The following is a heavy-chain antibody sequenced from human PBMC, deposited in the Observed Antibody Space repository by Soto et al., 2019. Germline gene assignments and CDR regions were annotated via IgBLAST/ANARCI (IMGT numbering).Heavy chain of an antibody. CDR3: ARVRGLITAVAGFGRYYFDY. D-gene: IGHD6-19*01. CDR2: IYYSGST. J-gene: IGHJ4*02. Sequence: SETLSLTCTVSGGSISSGGYYWSWIRQHPGKGLEWIGYIYYSGSTYYNPSLKSRVTISVDTSKNQFSLKLSSVTAADTAVYYCARVRGLITAVAGFGRYYFDYWGQGTLVTVSS. CDR1: GGSISSGGYY. V-gene: IGHV4-31*03.